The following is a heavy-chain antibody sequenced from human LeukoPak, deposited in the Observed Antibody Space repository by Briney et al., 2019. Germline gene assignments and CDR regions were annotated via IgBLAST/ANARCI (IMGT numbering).Heavy chain of an antibody. J-gene: IGHJ3*02. CDR2: IHYTGTYI. V-gene: IGHV3-21*01. CDR3: ARGSGITGAQKFDAFDI. D-gene: IGHD3-10*01. CDR1: GFTLSAYS. Sequence: GGSLRLSCAASGFTLSAYSMDWVRQAPGRGREWVSSIHYTGTYIYYANSVRGRFTISRDNAENSLYLQMDSLRAEDTAVYYCARGSGITGAQKFDAFDIWGQGTMVTVSS.